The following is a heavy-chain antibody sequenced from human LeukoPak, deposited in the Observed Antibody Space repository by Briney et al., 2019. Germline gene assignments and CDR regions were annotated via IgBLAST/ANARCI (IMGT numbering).Heavy chain of an antibody. J-gene: IGHJ4*02. CDR3: ARGKYQLLPDY. D-gene: IGHD2-2*01. Sequence: PGGSLRLSCAASGFTFSSYDMHWVRRATGKGLEWVSAIGTAGDTYYPGSVKGRFTISRENAKNSLYLQMNSLRAGDTAVYYCARGKYQLLPDYWGQGTLVTVSS. CDR1: GFTFSSYD. V-gene: IGHV3-13*04. CDR2: IGTAGDT.